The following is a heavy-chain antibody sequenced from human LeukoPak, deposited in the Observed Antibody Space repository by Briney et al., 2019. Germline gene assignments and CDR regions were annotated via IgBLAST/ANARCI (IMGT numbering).Heavy chain of an antibody. D-gene: IGHD3-22*01. V-gene: IGHV4-4*07. J-gene: IGHJ6*03. CDR3: ARRLYYYDSSGYYYGKDYYYMDV. CDR2: IYTSGST. CDR1: GGSISSYY. Sequence: PSETLSLTCTVSGGSISSYYWSWIRQPPGKGLEWIGRIYTSGSTNYNPSLKSRVTISVDTSKNQFSLKLSSVTAADTAVYYCARRLYYYDSSGYYYGKDYYYMDVWGKGTTVTISS.